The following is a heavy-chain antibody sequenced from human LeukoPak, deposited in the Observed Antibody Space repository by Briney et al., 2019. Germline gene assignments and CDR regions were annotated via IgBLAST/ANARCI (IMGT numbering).Heavy chain of an antibody. D-gene: IGHD6-13*01. Sequence: GGSLKLSCAASGFTFSSYAMSWVRQAPGKGLEWVSAISGSGGSTYYADSVKGRFTISRDNSKNTLYLQMNSLRAEDTAVYYCAKDVWAWQQLPPGLEYWGQGTPVTVSS. CDR2: ISGSGGST. V-gene: IGHV3-23*01. CDR3: AKDVWAWQQLPPGLEY. CDR1: GFTFSSYA. J-gene: IGHJ4*02.